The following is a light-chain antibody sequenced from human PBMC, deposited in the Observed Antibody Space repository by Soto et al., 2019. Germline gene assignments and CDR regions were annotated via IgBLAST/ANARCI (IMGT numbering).Light chain of an antibody. J-gene: IGKJ4*01. Sequence: DIQMTQSPSSVSVSVGDRVTITCRASQDISSWLAWYQQKPGKAPKLLIYAASSLQSGVPSRFSGSGSGTDFTLTISSLQPEDFATYYCQQANSFLTFGGGTKVEIK. CDR2: AAS. CDR1: QDISSW. V-gene: IGKV1-12*01. CDR3: QQANSFLT.